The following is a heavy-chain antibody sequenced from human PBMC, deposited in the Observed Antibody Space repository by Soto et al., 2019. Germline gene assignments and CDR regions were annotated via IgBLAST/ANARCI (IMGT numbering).Heavy chain of an antibody. D-gene: IGHD6-19*01. CDR1: VGTFNSYA. V-gene: IGHV1-69*13. Sequence: GASVTVSCKASVGTFNSYAISWVRQAPGQGLEWMGGIIPIFGTANYAQKFQGRVTITADESTSTAYMELSSLRSEDTAVYYCARIHPIAVAGTVVEYYFDYWGQGTLVTVSS. CDR2: IIPIFGTA. J-gene: IGHJ4*02. CDR3: ARIHPIAVAGTVVEYYFDY.